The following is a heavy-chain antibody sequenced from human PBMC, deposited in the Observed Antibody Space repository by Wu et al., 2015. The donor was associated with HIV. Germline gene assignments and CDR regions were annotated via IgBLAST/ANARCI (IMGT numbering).Heavy chain of an antibody. J-gene: IGHJ3*02. CDR1: GKTFNTYH. CDR3: TRSLEVAGPDPYPFDT. V-gene: IGHV1-46*02. D-gene: IGHD5-24*01. CDR2: INPRGDFS. Sequence: QVQLVQSGAEVRKPGASVKVSCKTSGKTFNTYHMQWVRQAPGQGLEWMGEINPRGDFSKYAQTFQGRVTMTKDTSTGTVYMELNSLKTEDTAVYYCTRSLEVAGPDPYPFDTWGQGTMVIVSS.